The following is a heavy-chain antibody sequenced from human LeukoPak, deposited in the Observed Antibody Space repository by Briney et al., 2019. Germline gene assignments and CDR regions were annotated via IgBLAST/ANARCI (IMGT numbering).Heavy chain of an antibody. J-gene: IGHJ4*02. CDR3: ARVRNRAVVAAKPHHIVGYFDY. V-gene: IGHV1-69*05. CDR1: GYTFTSYG. Sequence: SVKVSCKASGYTFTSYGISWVRQAPGQGLEWMGGIIPIFGTANYAQKFQGRVTITTDESTSTAYMELSSLRSEDTAVYYCARVRNRAVVAAKPHHIVGYFDYWGQGTLVTVSS. D-gene: IGHD2-15*01. CDR2: IIPIFGTA.